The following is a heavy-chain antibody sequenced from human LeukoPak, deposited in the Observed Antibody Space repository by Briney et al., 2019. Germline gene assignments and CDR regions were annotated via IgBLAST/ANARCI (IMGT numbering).Heavy chain of an antibody. D-gene: IGHD2-2*01. Sequence: GGSLRLSCAASGFTFSDYYMSWIRQAPGEGLEWVSYISSSGSTIYYADSVKGRFTISRDNAKNSLYLQMNSLRAEDTAVYYCARDQVPAAMDYHDMDVWGQGTTVTVSS. CDR1: GFTFSDYY. CDR2: ISSSGSTI. V-gene: IGHV3-11*01. CDR3: ARDQVPAAMDYHDMDV. J-gene: IGHJ6*02.